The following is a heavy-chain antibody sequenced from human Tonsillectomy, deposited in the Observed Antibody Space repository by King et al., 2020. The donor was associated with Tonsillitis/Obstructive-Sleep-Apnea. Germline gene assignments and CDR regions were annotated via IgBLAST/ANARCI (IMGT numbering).Heavy chain of an antibody. CDR3: TTYAAADP. CDR2: FKSKTDGGTT. CDR1: GFTFSNAW. D-gene: IGHD2-2*01. Sequence: VQLVESGGGLVKPGGSLRLSCAASGFTFSNAWMTWVRQAPGKGLEWVGRFKSKTDGGTTDYAAPVKGRFTISRDDSKNTLYLQMNSLKTEDTAVYYCTTYAAADPWGQGTLVTVSS. J-gene: IGHJ5*02. V-gene: IGHV3-15*01.